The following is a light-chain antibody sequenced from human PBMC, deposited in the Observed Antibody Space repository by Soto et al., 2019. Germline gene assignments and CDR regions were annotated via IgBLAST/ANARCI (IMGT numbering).Light chain of an antibody. Sequence: DLQMTQSPSSLSASVGDRVTITCRASQSISNYLNWYQQKPGKAPKVLIYAASSLQSGVPSRFSGSGSGTDFTLTISSLQPEDFATYYCQQSYSSPRTFGQGSKVGIK. CDR3: QQSYSSPRT. CDR2: AAS. V-gene: IGKV1-39*01. J-gene: IGKJ1*01. CDR1: QSISNY.